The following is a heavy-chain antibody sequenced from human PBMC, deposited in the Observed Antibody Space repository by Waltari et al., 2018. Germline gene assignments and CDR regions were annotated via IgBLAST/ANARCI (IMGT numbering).Heavy chain of an antibody. CDR2: INPNSVGT. Sequence: QVQLVQSGAEVKKPGASVKVSCKASGYTFTGYYMHWVRPAPGQGLEWMGWINPNSVGTNYAQKFQGRVTMTRDTSISTAYMELSRLRSDDTAVYYCARDEVAAAGTVDWGQGTLVTVSS. V-gene: IGHV1-2*02. J-gene: IGHJ4*02. CDR1: GYTFTGYY. D-gene: IGHD6-13*01. CDR3: ARDEVAAAGTVD.